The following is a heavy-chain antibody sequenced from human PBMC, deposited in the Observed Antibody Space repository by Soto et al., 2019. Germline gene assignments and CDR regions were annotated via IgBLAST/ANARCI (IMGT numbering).Heavy chain of an antibody. CDR3: GSPGYVDY. CDR2: INHSGST. Sequence: QVQLQQWGAGLLKPSETLSLTCAVYGGSFGGYYWSWIRQPPGKGLEWIGEINHSGSTNYNPSLKSRVTISVGTSKNQFSLKLRSVTAADTAVYYCGSPGYVDYWGQGTLVTVSS. D-gene: IGHD2-2*01. J-gene: IGHJ4*02. CDR1: GGSFGGYY. V-gene: IGHV4-34*01.